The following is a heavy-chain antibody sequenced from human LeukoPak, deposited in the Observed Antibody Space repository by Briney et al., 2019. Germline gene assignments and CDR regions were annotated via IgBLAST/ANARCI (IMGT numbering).Heavy chain of an antibody. Sequence: GASVKVSCKXSGGTFSSYAISWVRQAPRQGLEWMGRIIPIFGTANYSQKFQGRVTITTDESTSTAYMELSSLRSEDTALYYCASDYDSSGYYYPKFDYWGQGTLVTVSS. CDR1: GGTFSSYA. D-gene: IGHD3-22*01. CDR3: ASDYDSSGYYYPKFDY. CDR2: IIPIFGTA. J-gene: IGHJ4*02. V-gene: IGHV1-69*05.